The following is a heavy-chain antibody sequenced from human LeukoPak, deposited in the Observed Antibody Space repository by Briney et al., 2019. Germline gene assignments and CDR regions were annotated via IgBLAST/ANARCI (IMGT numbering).Heavy chain of an antibody. D-gene: IGHD6-13*01. CDR2: INQNGGQS. V-gene: IGHV3-7*03. CDR3: VKNSGWYCLDY. J-gene: IGHJ4*02. CDR1: GFSFSNYW. Sequence: GGSLRLSCEASGFSFSNYWMTWVRQAPGKGLEWVADINQNGGQSYYVDSVKGRFTLSRDNAKNPLFLQLNSLRAEDTAVYYCVKNSGWYCLDYWGQGITVIVSS.